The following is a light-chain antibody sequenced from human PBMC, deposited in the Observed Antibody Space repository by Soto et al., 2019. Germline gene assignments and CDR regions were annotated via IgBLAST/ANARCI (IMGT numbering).Light chain of an antibody. Sequence: DIQMTQSPSSLSASGADRFTMAFLASQTVSIYLNWYRQKPGKAPELLIFAASDLQSGVPSRFSGSGSGTDFTLTISSLQPEDFATYYCQQTYSSPQTFGQGTKVDIK. CDR3: QQTYSSPQT. V-gene: IGKV1-39*01. CDR2: AAS. CDR1: QTVSIY. J-gene: IGKJ1*01.